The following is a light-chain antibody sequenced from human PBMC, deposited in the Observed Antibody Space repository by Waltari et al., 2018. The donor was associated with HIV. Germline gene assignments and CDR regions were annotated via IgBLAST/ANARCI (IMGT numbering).Light chain of an antibody. V-gene: IGKV1-9*01. J-gene: IGKJ4*01. CDR3: QQLNSFPLT. CDR2: ATS. CDR1: QGISSY. Sequence: DIQLTQSPSFLSASVGDRVTITCRASQGISSYLAWYQQKPGKAPKLLIYATSTLQSGVPSRCSGSGSGTEFTLTISRLQPEDFATYFCQQLNSFPLTFGGGTKVEIK.